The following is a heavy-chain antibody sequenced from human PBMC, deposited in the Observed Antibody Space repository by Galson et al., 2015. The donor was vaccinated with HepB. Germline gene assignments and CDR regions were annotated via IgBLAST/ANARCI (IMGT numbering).Heavy chain of an antibody. CDR1: GYTLTSYG. Sequence: SVKVSCKASGYTLTSYGISWVRQAPGQGLEWMGWISAYNGGTNYAQKFQGRVTMTTDTSTSTAYMELRSLRSDDTAVYYCARGECSSSSCSWIGGVDDIDVWGKGTTVTVSS. CDR2: ISAYNGGT. J-gene: IGHJ6*03. D-gene: IGHD2-2*01. V-gene: IGHV1-18*01. CDR3: ARGECSSSSCSWIGGVDDIDV.